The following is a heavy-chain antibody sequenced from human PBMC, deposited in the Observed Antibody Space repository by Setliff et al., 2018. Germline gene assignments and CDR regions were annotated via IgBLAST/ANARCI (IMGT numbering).Heavy chain of an antibody. J-gene: IGHJ4*02. CDR3: ARALASAGTVYFDY. V-gene: IGHV5-51*01. CDR2: IYPGDSDT. Sequence: PGESLKISCKGSGYRFSTYWIGWVRQMPGKGLEWMGIIYPGDSDTRYSPTFQGQVTISADKSISTAYLQWSSLKASDTAMYYCARALASAGTVYFDYWGQGTLVTVSS. D-gene: IGHD6-13*01. CDR1: GYRFSTYW.